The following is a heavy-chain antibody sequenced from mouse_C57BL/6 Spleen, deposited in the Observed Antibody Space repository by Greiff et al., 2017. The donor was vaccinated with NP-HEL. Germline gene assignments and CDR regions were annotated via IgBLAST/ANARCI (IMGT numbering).Heavy chain of an antibody. CDR2: IWSDGST. V-gene: IGHV2-6-1*01. CDR3: ARHLDGQGLRYAMDY. D-gene: IGHD2-3*01. J-gene: IGHJ4*01. CDR1: GFSLTSYG. Sequence: QVQLKESGPGLVAPSQSLSISCTVSGFSLTSYGVHWVRPPPGKGLEWLVVIWSDGSTTYNSAHKSRLSISKDNSKSQVFLKMNRLQTDDTAMYYCARHLDGQGLRYAMDYWGQGTSVTVSS.